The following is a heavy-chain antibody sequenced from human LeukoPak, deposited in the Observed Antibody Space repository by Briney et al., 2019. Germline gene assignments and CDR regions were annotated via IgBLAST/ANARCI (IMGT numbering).Heavy chain of an antibody. CDR2: ISGSGSSA. CDR1: GFTFSSYA. J-gene: IGHJ4*02. Sequence: GGSLRLSCAASGFTFSSYAMTWVRQAPGEGLQWVSDISGSGSSAYYADSVRGRFTISRDNSKNTLYLQMNSLRAEDTAVYYCASQIAVAGTALDYWGQGTLVTVSS. CDR3: ASQIAVAGTALDY. D-gene: IGHD6-19*01. V-gene: IGHV3-23*01.